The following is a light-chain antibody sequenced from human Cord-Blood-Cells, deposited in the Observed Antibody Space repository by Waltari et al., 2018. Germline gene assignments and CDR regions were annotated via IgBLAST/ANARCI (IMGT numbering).Light chain of an antibody. CDR2: EGR. CDR1: SSDVGSYNL. J-gene: IGLJ2*01. Sequence: QSALTQPASVSGSPGQSITISCTGTSSDVGSYNLVSWYQQHPGKAPKLMIYEGRNRPSGVSNRFSGSKSGNTASLTSSGLEAEDEADYYCCSYAGSVVFGGGTKLTVL. CDR3: CSYAGSVV. V-gene: IGLV2-23*01.